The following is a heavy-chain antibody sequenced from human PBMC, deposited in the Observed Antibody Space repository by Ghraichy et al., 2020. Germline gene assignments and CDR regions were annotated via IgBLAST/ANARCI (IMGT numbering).Heavy chain of an antibody. V-gene: IGHV1-46*01. CDR1: GYTFTSYY. D-gene: IGHD3-22*01. CDR2: INPSGGST. J-gene: IGHJ4*02. Sequence: ASVKVSCKASGYTFTSYYMHWVRQAPGQGLEWMGIINPSGGSTSYAQKFQGRVTMTRDTSTSTVYMELSSLRSEDTAVYYCARGAAITMIVVVTPYYFDYWGQGTLVTVSS. CDR3: ARGAAITMIVVVTPYYFDY.